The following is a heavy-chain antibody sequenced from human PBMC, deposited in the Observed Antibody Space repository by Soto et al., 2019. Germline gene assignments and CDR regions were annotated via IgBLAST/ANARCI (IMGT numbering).Heavy chain of an antibody. D-gene: IGHD3-10*01. CDR3: AKMMVRRVIMNAFDI. J-gene: IGHJ3*02. CDR1: GFTFSSYG. CDR2: ISYDGSNK. Sequence: GGSLRLSCAASGFTFSSYGMHWVRQAPGKGLEWVAVISYDGSNKYYADSVKGRFTISRDNSKNTLYMQMNSLRAEDTAVYYCAKMMVRRVIMNAFDIWGQGTMVTVSS. V-gene: IGHV3-30*18.